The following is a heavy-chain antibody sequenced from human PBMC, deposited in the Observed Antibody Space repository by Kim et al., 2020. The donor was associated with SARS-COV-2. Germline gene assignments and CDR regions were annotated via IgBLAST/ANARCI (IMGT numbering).Heavy chain of an antibody. CDR1: GFTFSSYS. D-gene: IGHD2-15*01. CDR2: ISSSSSTI. Sequence: GSLRLSCAASGFTFSSYSMNWVRQAPGKGLEWVSYISSSSSTIYYADSVKGRFTISRDNAKNSLYLQMNSLRDEDTAVYYCAREIWLLPFYYYYGMDVWGQGTTVTVSS. J-gene: IGHJ6*02. CDR3: AREIWLLPFYYYYGMDV. V-gene: IGHV3-48*02.